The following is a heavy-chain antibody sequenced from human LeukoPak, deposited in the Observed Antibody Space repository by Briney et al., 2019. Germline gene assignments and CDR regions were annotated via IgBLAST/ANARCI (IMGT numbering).Heavy chain of an antibody. CDR3: ARVRFSYDFWSGFDRYNWFDP. D-gene: IGHD3-3*01. CDR2: INPSGGST. V-gene: IGHV1-46*01. CDR1: GYTFTSYY. Sequence: GASVKVSCKASGYTFTSYYIHWVRQAPGQGLEWMGLINPSGGSTNYAQKFQGRVTMTRDTSTSTVYMELSSLRSDDTAVYYCARVRFSYDFWSGFDRYNWFDPWGQGTLVTVSS. J-gene: IGHJ5*02.